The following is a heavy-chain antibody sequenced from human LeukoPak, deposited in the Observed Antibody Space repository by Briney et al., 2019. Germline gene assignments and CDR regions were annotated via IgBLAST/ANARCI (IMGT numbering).Heavy chain of an antibody. J-gene: IGHJ4*02. V-gene: IGHV3-23*01. CDR2: ISGSGGST. CDR3: TTAVVPAAIPFDY. Sequence: PGGSLRLSCAASGFTFSSYAMSWVRQAPGKGLEWVSAISGSGGSTYYADSVKGRFTISRDNSKNTLYLQMNSLKTEDTAVYYCTTAVVPAAIPFDYWGQGTLVTVSS. CDR1: GFTFSSYA. D-gene: IGHD2-2*01.